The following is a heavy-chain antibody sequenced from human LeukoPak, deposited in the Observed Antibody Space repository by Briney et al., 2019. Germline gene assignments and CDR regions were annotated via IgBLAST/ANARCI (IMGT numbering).Heavy chain of an antibody. V-gene: IGHV4-61*02. CDR1: GGSISSGSYY. Sequence: SETLSLTCTVSGGSISSGSYYWSWIRQPAGKGLEWIGRIYTSGSTNYNPSLKSRVTISIDTPKNQFSLKLSSVTAADTAVYYCASELAGIFDYWGQGTLVTVSS. D-gene: IGHD3-10*01. J-gene: IGHJ4*02. CDR3: ASELAGIFDY. CDR2: IYTSGST.